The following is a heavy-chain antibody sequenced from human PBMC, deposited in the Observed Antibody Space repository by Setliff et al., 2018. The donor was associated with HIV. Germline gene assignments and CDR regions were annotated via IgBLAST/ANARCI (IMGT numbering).Heavy chain of an antibody. CDR3: ARDRSHYYDSSGYYPDAFDI. J-gene: IGHJ3*02. CDR1: GYTFTGYY. Sequence: ASVKVSCKASGYTFTGYYMHWVRQAPGQGLEWIGWSNPNSGGTNYAQKFQGWVTMTRDTSISTAYMELSRLRSDDTAVYYCARDRSHYYDSSGYYPDAFDICGQGTMVTVS. CDR2: SNPNSGGT. V-gene: IGHV1-2*04. D-gene: IGHD3-22*01.